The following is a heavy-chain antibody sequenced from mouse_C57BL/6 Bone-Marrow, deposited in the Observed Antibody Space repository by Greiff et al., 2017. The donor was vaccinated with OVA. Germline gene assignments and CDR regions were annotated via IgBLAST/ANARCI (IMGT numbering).Heavy chain of an antibody. D-gene: IGHD2-5*01. Sequence: VQLQQSEAELVRPGASVTLSCKASGYTFTDYEMHWVKQTPVHGLEWIVAIDPETGGTAYNQKFKGKAILTADKSSSTAYMELRSLTSEDSAVYYCTRGYSNYYAMDYWGQGTSVTVSS. V-gene: IGHV1-15*01. J-gene: IGHJ4*01. CDR3: TRGYSNYYAMDY. CDR2: IDPETGGT. CDR1: GYTFTDYE.